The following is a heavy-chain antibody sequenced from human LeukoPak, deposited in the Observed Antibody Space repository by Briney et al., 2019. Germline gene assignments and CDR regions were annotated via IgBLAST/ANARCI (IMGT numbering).Heavy chain of an antibody. Sequence: GASVKVSCKASGYTFSSYDINWVRQATGQGLEWMGWMNPNSGNTGYAQKFQGRVTMTRNTSISTAYMELSSLRSEDTAVYYCASRYYYGPALLVLPAHWYFDLWGRGTLVTVSS. CDR2: MNPNSGNT. CDR1: GYTFSSYD. J-gene: IGHJ2*01. V-gene: IGHV1-8*01. D-gene: IGHD3-10*01. CDR3: ASRYYYGPALLVLPAHWYFDL.